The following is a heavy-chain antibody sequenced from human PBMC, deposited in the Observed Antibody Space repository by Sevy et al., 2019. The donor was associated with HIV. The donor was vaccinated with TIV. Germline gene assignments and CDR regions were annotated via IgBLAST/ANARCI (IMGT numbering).Heavy chain of an antibody. CDR3: AREGYSLGMDV. V-gene: IGHV4-34*01. Sequence: SETLSLTCAVYGGSFSGYYWSWIRQPPGKGLEWIGEINHNGSTNYTPSLKSRVTISADTSKNHFSLNLSSVTAADTAVYYCAREGYSLGMDVWGQGTTVTVSS. CDR1: GGSFSGYY. CDR2: INHNGST. D-gene: IGHD6-13*01. J-gene: IGHJ6*02.